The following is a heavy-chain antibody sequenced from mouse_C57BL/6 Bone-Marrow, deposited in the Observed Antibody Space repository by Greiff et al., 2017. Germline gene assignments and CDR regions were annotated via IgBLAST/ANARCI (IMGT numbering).Heavy chain of an antibody. Sequence: QVHVKQPGAELVKPGASVKLSCKASGYTFTSYWMQWVKQRPGQGLEWIGEIDPSDSYTNYNQKFKGKATLTVDSSSSTAYIQLSSLTSEDSAVYYCGRYSNGDYFDYWGQGTTLTVSS. J-gene: IGHJ2*01. V-gene: IGHV1-50*01. CDR2: IDPSDSYT. CDR3: GRYSNGDYFDY. D-gene: IGHD2-5*01. CDR1: GYTFTSYW.